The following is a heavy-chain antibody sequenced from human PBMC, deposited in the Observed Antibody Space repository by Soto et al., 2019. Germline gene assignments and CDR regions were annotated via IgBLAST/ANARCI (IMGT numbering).Heavy chain of an antibody. D-gene: IGHD3-16*01. CDR1: GGSISSRSYY. CDR2: IYYSGST. CDR3: PNIIITYEGVKSDCFDL. J-gene: IGHJ5*02. V-gene: IGHV4-39*01. Sequence: QLQLQESGPGLVKPSETLSLTCTVSGGSISSRSYYWGWIRQPPGKGQEGIGSIYYSGSTYYHPSLNCRSYISVDTSTYKFSSQPRPVTSADRAVHFSPNIIITYEGVKSDCFDLWGQGTLVTVSS.